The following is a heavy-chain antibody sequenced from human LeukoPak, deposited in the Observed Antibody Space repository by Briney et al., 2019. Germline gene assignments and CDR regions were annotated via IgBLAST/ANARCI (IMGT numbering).Heavy chain of an antibody. V-gene: IGHV3-7*03. CDR2: IKQDESEK. CDR1: GFTFSAHW. J-gene: IGHJ6*03. D-gene: IGHD4-23*01. Sequence: GGSLRLSCAASGFTFSAHWMSWVRQAPGKGLEWVANIKQDESEKSYVDSVKGRFTISRDSAKKSLYLQMNSLRAEDTALYHCARGGGNGFYYYMDVWGKGTTVTVSS. CDR3: ARGGGNGFYYYMDV.